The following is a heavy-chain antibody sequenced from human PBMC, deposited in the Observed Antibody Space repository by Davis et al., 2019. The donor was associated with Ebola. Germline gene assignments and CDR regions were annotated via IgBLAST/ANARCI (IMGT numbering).Heavy chain of an antibody. CDR1: GFTVSSNY. J-gene: IGHJ4*02. CDR2: IYSGGST. V-gene: IGHV3-53*01. D-gene: IGHD3-22*01. CDR3: ARAGGHYYDSSGYDY. Sequence: GGSLRLSCAASGFTVSSNYMNWVRQAPGKGLEWVSVIYSGGSTYYADSVKGRFTISRDNAKNSLYLQMNSLRAEDTAVYYCARAGGHYYDSSGYDYWGQGTLVTVSS.